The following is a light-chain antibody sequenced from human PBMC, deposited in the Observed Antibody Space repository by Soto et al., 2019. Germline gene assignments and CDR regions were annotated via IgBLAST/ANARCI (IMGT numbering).Light chain of an antibody. Sequence: DIQMTQSPSTLSASVGDRVTITCRASQSISSWLAWYQQKPGTAPKLLIYKASSFESGVPSRFSGSGSRTELPLTISSLQPDDFATYYCQQYNNYPTFGGGTKVEI. V-gene: IGKV1-5*03. J-gene: IGKJ4*01. CDR1: QSISSW. CDR3: QQYNNYPT. CDR2: KAS.